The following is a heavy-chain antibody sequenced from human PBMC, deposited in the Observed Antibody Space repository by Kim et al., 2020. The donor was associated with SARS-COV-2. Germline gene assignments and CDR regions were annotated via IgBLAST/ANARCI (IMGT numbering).Heavy chain of an antibody. V-gene: IGHV4-59*08. Sequence: SETLSLTCTFSGGPISSYFWSWIRQPPGKGLEWIGYVYYSGRTNYNPSLESRLTMSMDTSKNQFSLKLRSVTARDTAVYFCARQIVGPLYVLGQGIMV. CDR3: ARQIVGPLYV. CDR2: VYYSGRT. D-gene: IGHD1-26*01. J-gene: IGHJ3*01. CDR1: GGPISSYF.